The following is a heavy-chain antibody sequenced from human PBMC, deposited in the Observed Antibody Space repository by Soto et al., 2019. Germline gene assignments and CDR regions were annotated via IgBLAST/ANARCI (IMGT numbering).Heavy chain of an antibody. CDR2: ISWASGTI. V-gene: IGHV3-9*01. D-gene: IGHD6-6*01. CDR3: ASDRTEQLVGGFDL. Sequence: GGSLRLSCVASGFTFDDHAMHWVRQAPGKGTEWVSGISWASGTIGFAASVKGRFTISRDNAKNSLYLQMNSLKADDTALYFCASDRTEQLVGGFDLWGQGKMVTVSS. CDR1: GFTFDDHA. J-gene: IGHJ3*01.